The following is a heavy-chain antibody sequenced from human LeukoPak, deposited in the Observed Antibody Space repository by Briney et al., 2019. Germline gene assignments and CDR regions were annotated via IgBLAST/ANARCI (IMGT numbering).Heavy chain of an antibody. CDR2: IIPIFGTA. J-gene: IGHJ4*02. CDR1: GGTFSSYA. V-gene: IGHV1-69*05. CDR3: ARVYYYDSSGYYFDY. D-gene: IGHD3-22*01. Sequence: SVKVSCKASGGTFSSYAISWVRQAPGQGLEWMGGIIPIFGTANYAQKLQGRVTMTTDTSTSTAYMELRSLRSDDTAVYYCARVYYYDSSGYYFDYWGQGTLVTVSS.